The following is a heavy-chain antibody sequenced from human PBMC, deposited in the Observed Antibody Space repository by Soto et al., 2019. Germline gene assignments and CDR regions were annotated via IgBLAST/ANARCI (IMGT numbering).Heavy chain of an antibody. CDR1: GFTFSSCA. V-gene: IGHV3-23*01. CDR3: AKGLKWELPFDH. D-gene: IGHD1-26*01. J-gene: IGHJ4*02. Sequence: EVQLLESGGGLVQPGGSLRLSCAASGFTFSSCAMSWVRQAPGKWLEWVSAISVSGSSTYYADSVKGRFTISRDNSKNTLDLQMNSLRGEDTAVYYCAKGLKWELPFDHWGQGTLVTVSS. CDR2: ISVSGSST.